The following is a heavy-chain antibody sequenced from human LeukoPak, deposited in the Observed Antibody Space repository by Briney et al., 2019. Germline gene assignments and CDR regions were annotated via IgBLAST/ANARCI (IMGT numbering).Heavy chain of an antibody. CDR3: AKFLPTHIVVANYYFDY. Sequence: GGSLRLSCAASGFTFSSYAMSWVRQAPGRGLEWVSAISGSGGSTYYADSVKGQFTISRDNSKNTLYLQMNNLRAEDTAVYYCAKFLPTHIVVANYYFDYWGQGTLVTVSS. D-gene: IGHD2-21*01. V-gene: IGHV3-23*01. J-gene: IGHJ4*02. CDR2: ISGSGGST. CDR1: GFTFSSYA.